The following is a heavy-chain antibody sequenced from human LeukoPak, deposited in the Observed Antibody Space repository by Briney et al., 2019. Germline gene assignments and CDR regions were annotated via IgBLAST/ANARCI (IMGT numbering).Heavy chain of an antibody. D-gene: IGHD6-19*01. V-gene: IGHV3-7*01. Sequence: GGSLRLSCAASGFTFSSYWMSWVRQAPGKGLEWVANIKQDGSEKYYVDSVKGRFTISRDNAKNSLYLQMNSLRAEDTAVYYCARADSSGWYSLSYYYYYYMDVWGKGTTVTVSS. J-gene: IGHJ6*03. CDR2: IKQDGSEK. CDR3: ARADSSGWYSLSYYYYYYMDV. CDR1: GFTFSSYW.